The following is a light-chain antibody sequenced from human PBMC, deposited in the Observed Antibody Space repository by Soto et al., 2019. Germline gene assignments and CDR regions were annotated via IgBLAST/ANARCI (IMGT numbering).Light chain of an antibody. CDR3: QQFNSCPLT. Sequence: AAQLTQSPSSLSASVGDRVTISCRASQGIGSALAWYQQKPGKAPKVLIYDASSLKSGVPSRFSGSGSGTDFTLTISSLQPEDFATYYCQQFNSCPLTFGGGTKVEIK. J-gene: IGKJ4*01. CDR2: DAS. V-gene: IGKV1-13*02. CDR1: QGIGSA.